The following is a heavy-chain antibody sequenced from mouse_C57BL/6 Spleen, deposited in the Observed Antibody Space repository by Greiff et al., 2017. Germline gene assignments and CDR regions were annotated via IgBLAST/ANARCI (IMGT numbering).Heavy chain of an antibody. CDR1: GYTFTDYY. J-gene: IGHJ2*01. V-gene: IGHV1-76*01. CDR2: IYPGSGNT. CDR3: ARTGTGL. Sequence: QVQLQQSGAELVRPGASVKLSCKASGYTFTDYYINWVKQRPGQGPEWIARIYPGSGNTYYNEKFKGKATLTAEKSSSTAYMQLSSLTSEDSAVYFCARTGTGLWGQGTTLTVSS. D-gene: IGHD4-1*01.